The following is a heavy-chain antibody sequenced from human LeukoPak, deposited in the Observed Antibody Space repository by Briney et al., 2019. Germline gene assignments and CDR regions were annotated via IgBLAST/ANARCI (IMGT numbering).Heavy chain of an antibody. J-gene: IGHJ6*03. V-gene: IGHV3-9*03. CDR3: AKVSNYYYYYMDV. CDR1: GFTFDDYA. CDR2: ISWNSGSI. Sequence: GRSLRLSCAASGFTFDDYAMHWVRQAPGKGLEWVSGISWNSGSIGYADSVKGRFTISRDNAKNSLYLQMNSLRAEGMALYYCAKVSNYYYYYMDVWGKGTTVTVSS.